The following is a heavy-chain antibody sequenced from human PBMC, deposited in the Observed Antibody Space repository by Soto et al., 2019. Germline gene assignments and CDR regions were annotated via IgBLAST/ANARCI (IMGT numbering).Heavy chain of an antibody. CDR1: GFTFSSYS. Sequence: QLLESGGGLVQPGGSLRLSCAASGFTFSSYSMNWVRQAPGKGLEYVASISATGGGTEYADSVKGRFTLSRDNSKNALYLQMNSLRVEDTAVYYCGRCGAGLCQHCWFDPWGQGTLVTVAS. J-gene: IGHJ5*02. CDR2: ISATGGGT. V-gene: IGHV3-23*01. CDR3: GRCGAGLCQHCWFDP. D-gene: IGHD6-13*01.